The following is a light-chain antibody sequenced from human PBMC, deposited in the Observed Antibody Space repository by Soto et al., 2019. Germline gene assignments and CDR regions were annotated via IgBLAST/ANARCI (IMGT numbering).Light chain of an antibody. Sequence: QSAVTQPPSASGSPGQSVTVSCTGTSSDVGYYNYVSWYQQHPGKAPKLMISEVSKRPSGVPDRFSGSKSGNTASLTVSGLQAEDEADYYCSSYAGSNILGVFGTGTKVTVL. CDR2: EVS. CDR3: SSYAGSNILGV. V-gene: IGLV2-8*01. J-gene: IGLJ1*01. CDR1: SSDVGYYNY.